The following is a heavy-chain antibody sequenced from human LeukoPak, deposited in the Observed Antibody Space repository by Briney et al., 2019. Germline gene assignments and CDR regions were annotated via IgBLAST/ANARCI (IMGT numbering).Heavy chain of an antibody. CDR2: ISSSSSTI. J-gene: IGHJ6*02. D-gene: IGHD5-24*01. V-gene: IGHV3-48*04. CDR3: AREAEMATMNYYYYGMDV. Sequence: GGSLRLSCAASGFTFSSYSMNWVRQAPGKGLEWVSYISSSSSTIYYADSVKGRFTISRDNAKNSLYLQMNSLRAEDTAVYYCAREAEMATMNYYYYGMDVWGQGTTVTVSS. CDR1: GFTFSSYS.